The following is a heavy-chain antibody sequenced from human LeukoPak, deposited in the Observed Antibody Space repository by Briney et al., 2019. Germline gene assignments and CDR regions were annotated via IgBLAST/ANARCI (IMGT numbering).Heavy chain of an antibody. CDR2: IYHSGST. J-gene: IGHJ6*02. CDR1: GYSISSGYY. Sequence: KPSETLSLTCTVSGYSISSGYYWGWIRQPPGKGLEWIGSIYHSGSTYYNPSLKSRVTISVDTSKNQFSLKLSSVTAADTAVYYCARNSNYDILTGYLSGPYYYYGMDVWGQGTTVTVSS. D-gene: IGHD3-9*01. V-gene: IGHV4-38-2*02. CDR3: ARNSNYDILTGYLSGPYYYYGMDV.